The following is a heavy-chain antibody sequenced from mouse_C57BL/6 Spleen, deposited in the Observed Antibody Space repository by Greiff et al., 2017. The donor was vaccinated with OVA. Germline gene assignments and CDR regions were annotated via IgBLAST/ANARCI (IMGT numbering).Heavy chain of an antibody. J-gene: IGHJ3*01. CDR3: AREGGRGFAY. Sequence: EVKLVESGGGLVKPGGSLKLSCAASGFTFSSYAMSWVRQTPEKRLEWVATISAGGSYTYYPDNVKGRFTISRDNAKNDLYLQMSHLKSEDTAMYYCAREGGRGFAYWGQGTLVTVSA. CDR2: ISAGGSYT. CDR1: GFTFSSYA. V-gene: IGHV5-4*01.